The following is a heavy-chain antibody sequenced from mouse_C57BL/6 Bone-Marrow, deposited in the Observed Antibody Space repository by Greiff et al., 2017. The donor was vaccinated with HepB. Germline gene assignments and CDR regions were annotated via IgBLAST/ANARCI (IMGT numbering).Heavy chain of an antibody. CDR2: INPYNGGT. J-gene: IGHJ4*01. Sequence: VQLQQSGPVLVKPGASVKMSCKASGYTFTDYYMNWVKQSHGKSLEWIGVINPYNGGTSYNQKFKGKATLTVDKSSSTAYMELNSLTSEDSAVYYCARRRGTTMAMDYWGQGTSVTVSS. V-gene: IGHV1-19*01. CDR1: GYTFTDYY. D-gene: IGHD1-1*01. CDR3: ARRRGTTMAMDY.